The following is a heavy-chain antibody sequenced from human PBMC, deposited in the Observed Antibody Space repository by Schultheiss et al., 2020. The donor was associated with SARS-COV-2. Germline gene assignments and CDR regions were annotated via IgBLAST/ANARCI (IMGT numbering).Heavy chain of an antibody. J-gene: IGHJ4*02. CDR1: GFTFSSYG. V-gene: IGHV3-33*06. CDR2: IWYDGSNK. D-gene: IGHD6-13*01. CDR3: AKLSVAAAPDY. Sequence: GGSLRLSCAASGFTFSSYGMHWVRQAPGKGLEWVAVIWYDGSNKYYADSVKGRFTISRDNSKNTLYLQMNSLRAEDTAVYYCAKLSVAAAPDYWGQGTLVTVSS.